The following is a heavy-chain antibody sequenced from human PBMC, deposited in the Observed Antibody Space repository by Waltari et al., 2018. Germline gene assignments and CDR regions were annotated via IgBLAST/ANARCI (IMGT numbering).Heavy chain of an antibody. V-gene: IGHV4-34*01. J-gene: IGHJ4*02. Sequence: QVQLQQWGAGLLQPSETLYPTCAVYGWSFSGYSWSWIRQPHWKGLEWIGEINHRGSTNYNPSLKSRVTISVDTSKNQFSLKLSSVTAADAAVYYCAREGTYYYDSSGYYFDYWGQGTLVTVSS. CDR2: INHRGST. D-gene: IGHD3-22*01. CDR1: GWSFSGYS. CDR3: AREGTYYYDSSGYYFDY.